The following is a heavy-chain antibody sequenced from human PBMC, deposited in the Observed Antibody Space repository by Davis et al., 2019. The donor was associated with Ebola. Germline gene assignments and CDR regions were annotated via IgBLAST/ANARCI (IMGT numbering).Heavy chain of an antibody. CDR1: GYTFTSYD. V-gene: IGHV1-8*01. CDR3: VTMIVVVPQGEYYYYYGMDV. Sequence: ASVKVSCKASGYTFTSYDINWVRQATGQGLEWMGWMNPNSGNTGYAQKFQGRVTMTRNTSISTAYMELSSLRSEDTAVYYCVTMIVVVPQGEYYYYYGMDVWGQGTTVTVSS. J-gene: IGHJ6*02. CDR2: MNPNSGNT. D-gene: IGHD3-22*01.